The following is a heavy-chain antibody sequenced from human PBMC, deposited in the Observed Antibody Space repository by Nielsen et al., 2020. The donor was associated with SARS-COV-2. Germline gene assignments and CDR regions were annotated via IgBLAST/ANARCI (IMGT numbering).Heavy chain of an antibody. D-gene: IGHD2-2*01. V-gene: IGHV4-39*07. CDR2: IYYSGST. Sequence: SETLSLTCTVSGGSISSSSYYWGWIRQPPGKGLEWIGSIYYSGSTYYNPSLKSRVTISVDTSKNQFSLKLSSVTAADTAVYYCARHSCTSGCRGGFDPWGQGTLVTVSS. CDR1: GGSISSSSYY. CDR3: ARHSCTSGCRGGFDP. J-gene: IGHJ5*02.